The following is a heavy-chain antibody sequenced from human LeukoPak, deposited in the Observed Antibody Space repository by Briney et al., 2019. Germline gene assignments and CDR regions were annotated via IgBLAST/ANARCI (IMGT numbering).Heavy chain of an antibody. CDR3: AKVYIAVAVLGPS. D-gene: IGHD6-19*01. J-gene: IGHJ4*02. Sequence: GGSLRLSCAASGFTFSSYGMSWVRQAPGKGLEWVAFIRYDGSNKYYADSVKGRFTISRDNSKNTLYLQMNSLRAEDTAVYYCAKVYIAVAVLGPSWGQGTLVTVSS. V-gene: IGHV3-30*02. CDR1: GFTFSSYG. CDR2: IRYDGSNK.